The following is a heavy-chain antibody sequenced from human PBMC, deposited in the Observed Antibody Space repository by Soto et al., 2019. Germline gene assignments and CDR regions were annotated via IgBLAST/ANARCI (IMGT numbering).Heavy chain of an antibody. CDR1: GTSISSTYW. V-gene: IGHV4-4*02. Sequence: QVQLKQSGPGLVRPSGTLSLTCRVSGTSISSTYWWTWVRQSPGKGLEWIGEIYHNGITKYKPSLKSRVSLSVDKSNNQSSLKLTSVTAADTAVYYCATVPPRVVVVLAEFPTWGQGTLVTVSS. CDR3: ATVPPRVVVVLAEFPT. D-gene: IGHD2-21*01. CDR2: IYHNGIT. J-gene: IGHJ4*02.